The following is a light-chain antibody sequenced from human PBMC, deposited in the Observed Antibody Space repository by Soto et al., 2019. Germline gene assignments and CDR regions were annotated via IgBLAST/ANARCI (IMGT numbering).Light chain of an antibody. CDR3: QHYGKKLQT. V-gene: IGKV1-5*03. CDR2: QTS. CDR1: QNVGVY. Sequence: DIQMTQSPSTLSASVGDRVTFTCRASQNVGVYLAWYQQKPGKAPKLLIYQTSSLEYGVPSRFSGSGSETDFTLLINRLEPEDFAVYYCQHYGKKLQTFGPGTKV. J-gene: IGKJ3*01.